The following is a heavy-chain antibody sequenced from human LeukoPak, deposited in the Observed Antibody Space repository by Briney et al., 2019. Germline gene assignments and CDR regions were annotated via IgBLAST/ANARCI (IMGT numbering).Heavy chain of an antibody. CDR1: GFTFSNYW. CDR3: ARSAGMVDY. CDR2: IYTDGSRT. V-gene: IGHV3-74*01. J-gene: IGHJ4*02. Sequence: PGGSLRLSCAASGFTFSNYWMHWVRQAPGKGLVWVSRIYTDGSRTTYADSVRGRFTISRDNAKNTLYLQMNTLRAEDTAVYYCARSAGMVDYWGQGTLVTVSS.